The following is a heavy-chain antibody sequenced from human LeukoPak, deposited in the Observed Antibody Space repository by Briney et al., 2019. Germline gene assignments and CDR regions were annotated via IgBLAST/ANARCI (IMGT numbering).Heavy chain of an antibody. Sequence: GGSLRLSCAASGFTFSNAWMSWIRQAPGKGLEWDGRIKNKADGGTADYAAPVKGRFTMSRDDSKNTLYLQMNSLKTEDTAVYYCTTDLPLRVDYIYHWGQGTLVTVSS. CDR2: IKNKADGGTA. CDR3: TTDLPLRVDYIYH. CDR1: GFTFSNAW. D-gene: IGHD4-11*01. V-gene: IGHV3-15*01. J-gene: IGHJ4*02.